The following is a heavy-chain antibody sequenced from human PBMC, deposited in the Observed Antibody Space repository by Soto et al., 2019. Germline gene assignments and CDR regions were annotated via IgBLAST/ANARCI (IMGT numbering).Heavy chain of an antibody. Sequence: QVQLVQSGAEVKKPGASVKVSCKASGYIFTNYGISSVRQAPGQGLEWMGWISSVNDNTHYTQKLQGRVIMTTDTSTGTSYFELRSLRSDDTAVYYCARDETPSCFASSPYYYFGHGCQGTLVTVSS. V-gene: IGHV1-18*04. CDR1: GYIFTNYG. CDR3: ARDETPSCFASSPYYYFGH. J-gene: IGHJ4*02. D-gene: IGHD3-22*01. CDR2: ISSVNDNT.